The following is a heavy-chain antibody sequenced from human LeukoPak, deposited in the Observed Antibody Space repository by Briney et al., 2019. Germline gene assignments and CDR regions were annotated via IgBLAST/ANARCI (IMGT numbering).Heavy chain of an antibody. CDR2: ISYDGSNK. V-gene: IGHV3-30-3*01. Sequence: PGRSLRLSCAASGFTFSSYAMHWVRQAPGKGLEWVAVISYDGSNKYYADSVKGRFTISRDNSKNTLYLQMNSLRAEDTAVYYCAKDLAPSGLVFYMDVWGKGTTVTVSS. CDR1: GFTFSSYA. J-gene: IGHJ6*03. D-gene: IGHD6-19*01. CDR3: AKDLAPSGLVFYMDV.